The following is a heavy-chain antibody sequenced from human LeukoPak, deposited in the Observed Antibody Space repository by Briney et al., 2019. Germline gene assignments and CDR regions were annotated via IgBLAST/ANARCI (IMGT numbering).Heavy chain of an antibody. CDR3: ARENEAAFDI. Sequence: GGSLRLSCAASGFTFSSYAMHWVRQAPGKGLEWVAVISYDGSNKYYADSVKGRFTISRDNSKNTLYLQMNSLRAEDTAVYYCARENEAAFDIWGQGTMVTASS. J-gene: IGHJ3*02. CDR2: ISYDGSNK. CDR1: GFTFSSYA. V-gene: IGHV3-30*01.